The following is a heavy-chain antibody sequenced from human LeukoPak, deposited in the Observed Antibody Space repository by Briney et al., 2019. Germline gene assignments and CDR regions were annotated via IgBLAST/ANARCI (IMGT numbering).Heavy chain of an antibody. V-gene: IGHV3-21*01. D-gene: IGHD4-23*01. Sequence: GGSLRLSCAASRFTFSSYSMHWVGQAPGKGLEWVSYISSSSTYIYYADSVKGRFTISRDNAKNSLYLQMNSLRAEDTAVYYCAADLGYSGNLWGQGTLVTVSS. J-gene: IGHJ4*02. CDR2: ISSSSTYI. CDR3: AADLGYSGNL. CDR1: RFTFSSYS.